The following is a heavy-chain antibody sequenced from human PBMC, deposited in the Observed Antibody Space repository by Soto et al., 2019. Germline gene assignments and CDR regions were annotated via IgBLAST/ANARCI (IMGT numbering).Heavy chain of an antibody. Sequence: QLQLQESGSGLVKPSQTLSLTCAVSGGSISSGGYSWSWIRQPPGKGLEWIGYIFHSGSTFYNPSPQSRVTMSVDRSKNQFSLILSSVIAADTAVYFCGRAAPLDPGGQGTLVIVSS. D-gene: IGHD6-25*01. CDR2: IFHSGST. CDR3: GRAAPLDP. CDR1: GGSISSGGYS. V-gene: IGHV4-30-2*01. J-gene: IGHJ5*02.